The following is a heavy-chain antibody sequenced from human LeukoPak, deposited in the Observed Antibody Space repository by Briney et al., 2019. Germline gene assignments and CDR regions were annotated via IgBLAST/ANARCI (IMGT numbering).Heavy chain of an antibody. CDR2: ISYDGSNK. J-gene: IGHJ4*02. V-gene: IGHV3-30*18. CDR1: GFTFSSYG. Sequence: GGSLRLSCAASGFTFSSYGMHWVRQAPGKGLEWVAVISYDGSNKYYADSVKGRFTISRDNSKNTLYLQMNSLRAEDTAVYYCAKLPTVTKNHFDYWGQGTLVTVSS. CDR3: AKLPTVTKNHFDY. D-gene: IGHD4-17*01.